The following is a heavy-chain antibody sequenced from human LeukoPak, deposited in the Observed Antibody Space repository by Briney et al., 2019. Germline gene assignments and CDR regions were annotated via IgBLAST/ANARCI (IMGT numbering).Heavy chain of an antibody. J-gene: IGHJ6*02. CDR1: GGTFANSA. D-gene: IGHD1-1*01. V-gene: IGHV1-69*04. CDR2: IIPILNIP. CDR3: AREKMEVGYYGLDV. Sequence: SVKVSCKASGGTFANSAINWVRQAPGQGLEWMGRIIPILNIPNYAQKLQGRVTIAADKSTSTAYMELSSLRSDDTAVYYCAREKMEVGYYGLDVWGQGTTVTVSS.